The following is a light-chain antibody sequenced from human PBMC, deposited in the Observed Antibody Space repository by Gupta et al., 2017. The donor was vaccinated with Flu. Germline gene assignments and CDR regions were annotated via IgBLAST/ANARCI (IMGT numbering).Light chain of an antibody. Sequence: QSITISCTATSRDVGDYEYVSWYQQHPGKAPKLMIYDVTNRPSGVSDRFSGSKSETTASLTISGLQPEDEADYFCSSYTGITTIFGGGTKLTVL. CDR3: SSYTGITTI. J-gene: IGLJ2*01. V-gene: IGLV2-14*03. CDR2: DVT. CDR1: SRDVGDYEY.